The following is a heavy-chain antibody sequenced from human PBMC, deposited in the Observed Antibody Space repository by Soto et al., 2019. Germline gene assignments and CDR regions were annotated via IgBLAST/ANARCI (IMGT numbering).Heavy chain of an antibody. V-gene: IGHV4-59*01. CDR3: ARDGYDGSGSPYPAY. D-gene: IGHD3-10*01. CDR1: GGSISSYY. CDR2: ISYSGTT. Sequence: SETLSLTCAVSGGSISSYYWSWIRQPPGKGLEWIGHISYSGTTNYNPSLQSRVTMSLDTSKNHFSLRLSSVTAADTAVYYCARDGYDGSGSPYPAYWGPGTQVTVSS. J-gene: IGHJ4*02.